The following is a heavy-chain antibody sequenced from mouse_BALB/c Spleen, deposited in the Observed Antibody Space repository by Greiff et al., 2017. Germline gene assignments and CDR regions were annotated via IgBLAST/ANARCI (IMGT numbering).Heavy chain of an antibody. Sequence: QVQLQQPGAELVRPGASVKLSCKASGYTFTSYWINWVKQRPGQGLEWIGNIYPSDSYTNYNQKFKDKATLTVDKSSSTAYMQLSSPTSEDSAVYYCTRGLLSPRYFDVWGAGTTVTVSS. V-gene: IGHV1-69*02. CDR1: GYTFTSYW. CDR2: IYPSDSYT. D-gene: IGHD2-12*01. CDR3: TRGLLSPRYFDV. J-gene: IGHJ1*01.